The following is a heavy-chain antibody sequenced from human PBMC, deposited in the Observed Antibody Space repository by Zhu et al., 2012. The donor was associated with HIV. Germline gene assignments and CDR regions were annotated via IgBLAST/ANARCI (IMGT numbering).Heavy chain of an antibody. Sequence: QVQLQESGPGLVKPSETLSLTCSVSGGSTSSHYWSWIRQPPGKGLEWIGYVYYSGTTNYNHSLKSRVTISLDMSKNQFSLKLTSVTAADTAVYYCARLRDTSGYYYPFDYWGQGTLVTVSS. D-gene: IGHD3-22*01. CDR3: ARLRDTSGYYYPFDY. V-gene: IGHV4-59*11. J-gene: IGHJ4*02. CDR2: VYYSGTT. CDR1: GGSTSSHY.